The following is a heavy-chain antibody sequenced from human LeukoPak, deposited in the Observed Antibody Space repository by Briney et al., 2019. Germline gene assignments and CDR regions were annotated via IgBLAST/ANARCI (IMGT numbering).Heavy chain of an antibody. J-gene: IGHJ6*02. D-gene: IGHD1-1*01. CDR3: ARDSPKPTGTTLMNYYYYYGMDV. Sequence: GGSLRLSCAASGFTFSSYSMNWVRQAPGKGLEWVSSISSSSSYIYYADSVKGRFTISRDNAKNSLYLQMNSLRAEDTAVYYCARDSPKPTGTTLMNYYYYYGMDVWGQGTTVTVSS. CDR2: ISSSSSYI. CDR1: GFTFSSYS. V-gene: IGHV3-21*01.